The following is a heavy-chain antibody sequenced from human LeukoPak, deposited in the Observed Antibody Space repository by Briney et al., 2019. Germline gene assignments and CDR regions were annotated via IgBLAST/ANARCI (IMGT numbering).Heavy chain of an antibody. CDR1: GFTFSSYA. CDR3: ARDCSSTSCYSGLDY. V-gene: IGHV3-30*04. Sequence: GRSLRLSCAASGFTFSSYAMHWVRQAPGKGLEWVAVISYDGSNKYYADSVKGRFTISRDNSKNTLYLQMNSLRAEDTAVYYCARDCSSTSCYSGLDYWGQGTLVTVSS. J-gene: IGHJ4*02. CDR2: ISYDGSNK. D-gene: IGHD2-2*01.